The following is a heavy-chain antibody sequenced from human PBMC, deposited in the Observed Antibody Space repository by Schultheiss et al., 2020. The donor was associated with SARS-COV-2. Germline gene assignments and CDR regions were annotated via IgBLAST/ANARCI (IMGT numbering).Heavy chain of an antibody. CDR1: GGSISSGGYS. CDR3: ARGQLWASV. CDR2: IYTSGNI. J-gene: IGHJ6*02. Sequence: SETLSLTCAVSGGSISSGGYSWSWIRQPTGQGLEWIGRIYTSGNINCNPSLKSRVIVSVDKSKNQFSLKLSSVTAADTAVYYCARGQLWASVWGQGTTVTVSS. D-gene: IGHD5-18*01. V-gene: IGHV4-61*02.